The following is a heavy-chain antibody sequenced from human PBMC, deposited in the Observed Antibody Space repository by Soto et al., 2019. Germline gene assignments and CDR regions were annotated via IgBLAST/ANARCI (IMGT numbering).Heavy chain of an antibody. CDR3: ARNIGYHFDY. D-gene: IGHD5-18*01. J-gene: IGHJ4*02. CDR1: GGSISSSSYY. V-gene: IGHV4-39*01. Sequence: PSETLSLTCTVSGGSISSSSYYWGWIRQPPGKGLEWIGSIYYSGSTYYNPSLKSRVTISVDTSKNQFSLKLSSVTAADTAVYYCARNIGYHFDYWGQGTLVTVSS. CDR2: IYYSGST.